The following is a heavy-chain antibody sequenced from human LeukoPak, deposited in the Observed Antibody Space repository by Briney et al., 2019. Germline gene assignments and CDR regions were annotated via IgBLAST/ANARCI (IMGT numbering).Heavy chain of an antibody. J-gene: IGHJ4*02. CDR1: GGTFSSYA. V-gene: IGHV1-69*04. Sequence: GASVKVSCKAPGGTFSSYAISWVRQAPGQGLEWMGRIIPILGIANYAQKFQGRVTITADKSTSTAYMELSSLRSEDTAVYYCARGRTDYYESSGSFPALGYWGREPWSPSPQ. CDR3: ARGRTDYYESSGSFPALGY. CDR2: IIPILGIA. D-gene: IGHD3-22*01.